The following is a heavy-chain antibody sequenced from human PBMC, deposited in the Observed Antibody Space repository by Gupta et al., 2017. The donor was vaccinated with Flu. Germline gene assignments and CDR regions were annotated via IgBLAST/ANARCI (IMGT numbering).Heavy chain of an antibody. CDR1: GFTSSSYG. Sequence: QVQLVESGGGVVQPGRSLRLSCAASGFTSSSYGMHWVRQAPGKGLEWVAVIWYDGSNKYYADSVKGRFTISRDNSKNTLYLQMNSLRAEDTAVYYCARGTGTTLWYFDLWGRGTLVTVAS. D-gene: IGHD1-1*01. J-gene: IGHJ2*01. CDR3: ARGTGTTLWYFDL. V-gene: IGHV3-33*01. CDR2: IWYDGSNK.